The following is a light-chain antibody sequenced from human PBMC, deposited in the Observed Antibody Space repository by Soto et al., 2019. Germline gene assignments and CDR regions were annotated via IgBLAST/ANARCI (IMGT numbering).Light chain of an antibody. CDR2: DAS. Sequence: DIQMTQSPSSLSASVGDRVTITCRASQDISDFLAWYQQRPGKIPNLLVYDASTVQSGVPTRFSGSGSGTHFTLTISSLQPEDVASYYCQEYHSRLYTFGQGTKVEIK. J-gene: IGKJ2*01. CDR1: QDISDF. CDR3: QEYHSRLYT. V-gene: IGKV1-27*01.